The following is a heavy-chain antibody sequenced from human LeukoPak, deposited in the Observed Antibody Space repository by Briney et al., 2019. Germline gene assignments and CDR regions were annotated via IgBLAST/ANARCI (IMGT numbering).Heavy chain of an antibody. J-gene: IGHJ3*02. CDR3: ARLELDFESRAGSAFDI. D-gene: IGHD1-1*01. CDR2: ISTSGST. Sequence: PETLSLTCTVSGGSPTSYYWNWIRQPAEQGVEWIGRISTSGSTNSNPSLKSRLTMSLDPSKNQFSLKLSSVTAADTAVYYGARLELDFESRAGSAFDIWGQGTMVTVSS. CDR1: GGSPTSYY. V-gene: IGHV4-4*07.